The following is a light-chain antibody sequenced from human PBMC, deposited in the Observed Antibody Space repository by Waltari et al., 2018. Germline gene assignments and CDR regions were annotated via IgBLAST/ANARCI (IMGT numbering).Light chain of an antibody. Sequence: EIVLTQSPGTLSLFPGERATLSCRASQSVSGTFLAWYQQKPGQAPRLLIFGASSRATGIPDRFSGSGSGTDFTLIISRLEPEDFAVYYCQQYGSSPRTFGPGTKVEIK. CDR2: GAS. V-gene: IGKV3-20*01. CDR1: QSVSGTF. J-gene: IGKJ3*01. CDR3: QQYGSSPRT.